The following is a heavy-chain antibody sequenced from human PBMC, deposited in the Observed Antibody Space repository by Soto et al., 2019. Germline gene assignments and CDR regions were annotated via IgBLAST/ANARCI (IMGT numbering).Heavy chain of an antibody. CDR3: ARRHLAVAVSHWFDP. V-gene: IGHV2-26*01. CDR1: GLTITDSEMG. CDR2: IDSSGEK. Sequence: QVTLKESGPVLVKPTETLTLRCTVSGLTITDSEMGVSWIRQPPGQPLEWLAHIDSSGEKSYRTFLKSRLAISKDTSKSQIVLTMTIMDPADTATYYCARRHLAVAVSHWFDPWGHGIPVTVSS. J-gene: IGHJ5*02. D-gene: IGHD6-19*01.